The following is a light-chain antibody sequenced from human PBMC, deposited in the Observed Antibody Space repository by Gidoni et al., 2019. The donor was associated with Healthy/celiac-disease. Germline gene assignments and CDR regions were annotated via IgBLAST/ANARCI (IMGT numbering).Light chain of an antibody. J-gene: IGKJ2*01. Sequence: DIQMTQSPSTLSASVGDRVTITCRASQSISSWLAWYQQKPGKAPKLLIYDASRLESGVPSRFSGSGSGTEFTLTISSLQPDDFATYYCQQYNSYSLYTFGQXTKLEIK. V-gene: IGKV1-5*01. CDR1: QSISSW. CDR3: QQYNSYSLYT. CDR2: DAS.